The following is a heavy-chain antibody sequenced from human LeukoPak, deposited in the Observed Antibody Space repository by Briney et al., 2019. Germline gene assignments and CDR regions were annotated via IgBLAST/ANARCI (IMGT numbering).Heavy chain of an antibody. CDR3: ARHKGAARRGRYYYYGMDV. J-gene: IGHJ6*02. Sequence: SETLSLTCTVSGGSISSYYWSWIRQPPGKGLEWIGYIYYSGSTNYNPSPKSRVTISVDTSKNQFSLKLSSVTAADTAVYYCARHKGAARRGRYYYYGMDVWGQGTTVTVSS. CDR2: IYYSGST. V-gene: IGHV4-59*08. D-gene: IGHD6-6*01. CDR1: GGSISSYY.